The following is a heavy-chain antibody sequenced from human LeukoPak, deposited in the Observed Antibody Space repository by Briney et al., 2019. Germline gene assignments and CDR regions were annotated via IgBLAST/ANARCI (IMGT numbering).Heavy chain of an antibody. Sequence: GASVKVSCKASGGTFSSYAISWVRQAPGQGLEWVGGTILIFGTTNYAQKFQGRVTITADEPTSTPYMELSTPRSEDTAVYYCASLRGYSYATEDYYYYMDVWGKGTTVTVSS. V-gene: IGHV1-69*01. J-gene: IGHJ6*03. D-gene: IGHD5-18*01. CDR2: TILIFGTT. CDR1: GGTFSSYA. CDR3: ASLRGYSYATEDYYYYMDV.